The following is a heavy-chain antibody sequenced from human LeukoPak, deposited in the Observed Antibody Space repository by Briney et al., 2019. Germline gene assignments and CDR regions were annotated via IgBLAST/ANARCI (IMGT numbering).Heavy chain of an antibody. CDR1: GGSFSGYY. D-gene: IGHD4-11*01. V-gene: IGHV4-34*01. Sequence: SETLSLTCAVYGGSFSGYYWSWIRQPPGKGLEWIGEINRSGSTNYNPSLKSRVTISVDTSKNQFSLKLSSVTAADTAVYYCARHPKKSLQMVVDYWGQGALVTVSS. CDR2: INRSGST. CDR3: ARHPKKSLQMVVDY. J-gene: IGHJ4*02.